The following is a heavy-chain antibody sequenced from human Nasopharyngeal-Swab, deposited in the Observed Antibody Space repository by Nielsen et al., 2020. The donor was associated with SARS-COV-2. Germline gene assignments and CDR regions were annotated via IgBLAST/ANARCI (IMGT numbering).Heavy chain of an antibody. D-gene: IGHD4-17*01. J-gene: IGHJ6*02. Sequence: GGSLRLSCAASGFTFSDYYMSWIRQAPGKGLEWVSYISGSGSTIYYADSVKGRFTISRDNAKNSLYLQMNSLRAEDTAVYYCARAGVATVTTWNYYYYYGMDVWGQGTTVTVSS. CDR2: ISGSGSTI. V-gene: IGHV3-11*01. CDR1: GFTFSDYY. CDR3: ARAGVATVTTWNYYYYYGMDV.